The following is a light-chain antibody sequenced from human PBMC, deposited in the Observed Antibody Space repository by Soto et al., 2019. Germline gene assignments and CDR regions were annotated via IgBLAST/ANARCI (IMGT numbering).Light chain of an antibody. CDR2: KGS. V-gene: IGKV1-5*03. CDR1: QSLSIW. CDR3: QQYLNYTIT. Sequence: DIQMTHSPSTLSASIGCRFTITCRASQSLSIWLDWYQQKTGKAPKVLISKGSSLESGVPSRLRGSGYGREFTLTISSMQTDDFETYYCQQYLNYTITFGHGTGLEI. J-gene: IGKJ5*01.